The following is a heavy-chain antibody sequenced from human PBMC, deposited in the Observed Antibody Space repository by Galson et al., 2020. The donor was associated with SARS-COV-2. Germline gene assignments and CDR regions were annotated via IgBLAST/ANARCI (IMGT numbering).Heavy chain of an antibody. CDR2: ISYDGSKK. CDR1: GFIFSTHG. J-gene: IGHJ6*02. CDR3: ARDWGRITTAGGRDV. V-gene: IGHV3-30*03. D-gene: IGHD6-13*01. Sequence: GESLKISCVASGFIFSTHGMHWVRQAPGKGLEWVALISYDGSKKYSADSVKGRFTISRDTSKNTLYLQMNSLRAEDTAVYYCARDWGRITTAGGRDVWGQGTTVIVSS.